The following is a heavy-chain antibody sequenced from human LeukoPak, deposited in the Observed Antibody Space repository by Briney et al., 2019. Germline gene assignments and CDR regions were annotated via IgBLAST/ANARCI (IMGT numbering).Heavy chain of an antibody. CDR2: INSNSSYI. V-gene: IGHV3-21*01. J-gene: IGHJ4*02. CDR3: AREMVRGVIIDY. D-gene: IGHD3-10*01. CDR1: GFTFSSYS. Sequence: GGSLRLSCAASGFTFSSYSMNWVRQAPGKGLEWVSSINSNSSYIYYADSVKGRFTISRDNAKNSLYLQMNSLRAEDTAVYYCAREMVRGVIIDYWGQGTLVTVSS.